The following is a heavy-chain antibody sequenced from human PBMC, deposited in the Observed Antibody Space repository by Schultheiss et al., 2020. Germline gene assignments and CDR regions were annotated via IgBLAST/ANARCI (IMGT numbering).Heavy chain of an antibody. V-gene: IGHV4-61*01. D-gene: IGHD1-26*01. CDR1: GGSVSSGSYY. Sequence: SETPSLTCTVSGGSVSSGSYYWSWIRQPPGNGLEWIGYIYYSGSTNYNPSLKSRVTISVDTSKNQFSLKLSSVTAADTAVYYCARGDRAPGPTVLDYWGQGTLVTVSS. J-gene: IGHJ4*02. CDR2: IYYSGST. CDR3: ARGDRAPGPTVLDY.